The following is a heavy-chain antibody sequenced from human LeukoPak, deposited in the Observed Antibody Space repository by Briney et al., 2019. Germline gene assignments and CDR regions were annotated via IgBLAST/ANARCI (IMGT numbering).Heavy chain of an antibody. V-gene: IGHV3-74*01. D-gene: IGHD6-13*01. J-gene: IGHJ4*02. CDR3: ARSRGNLKQQLGYFDY. CDR1: GFTFSSYW. Sequence: SGGSLRLSCAASGFTFSSYWMHWVRQGPGKGLVWVSRINSDGSRISYADSVKGRFTISRDNAKNTLYLQMNSLRVEDTAVYYCARSRGNLKQQLGYFDYWGQGTLVTVSS. CDR2: INSDGSRI.